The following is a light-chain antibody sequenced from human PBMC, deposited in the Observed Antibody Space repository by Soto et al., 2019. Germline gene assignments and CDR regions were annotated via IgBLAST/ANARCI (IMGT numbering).Light chain of an antibody. CDR3: QQRADWWT. CDR1: QNIKTN. V-gene: IGKV3-11*01. Sequence: VLTQSPATLSVSQWERATLSCMASQNIKTNLAWYQHKPGQAPRLLIYGAFTGATGVPARFSGSGSGTDFTLTISSLEPEDSAVYYCQQRADWWTFGQGTKVDNK. J-gene: IGKJ1*01. CDR2: GAF.